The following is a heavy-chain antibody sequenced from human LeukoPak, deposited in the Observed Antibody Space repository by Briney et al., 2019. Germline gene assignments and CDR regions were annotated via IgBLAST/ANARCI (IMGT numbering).Heavy chain of an antibody. Sequence: GGSLRVSCAASGFTFSSYEMNWVRQAPGKGLEWVSYISSSGSTIYYADSVKGRFTISRDNAKNSLYLQMNSLRAEDTDVYYCASESNYYSSWIDDHWGQGTLVTVSS. CDR1: GFTFSSYE. CDR2: ISSSGSTI. D-gene: IGHD3-10*01. J-gene: IGHJ4*02. V-gene: IGHV3-48*03. CDR3: ASESNYYSSWIDDH.